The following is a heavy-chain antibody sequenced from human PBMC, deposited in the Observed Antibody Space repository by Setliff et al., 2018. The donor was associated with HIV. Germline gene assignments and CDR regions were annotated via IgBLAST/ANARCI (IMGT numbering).Heavy chain of an antibody. Sequence: PSETLSLTCTVSGDSVNDRSYFWGWIRQPPGKGLEWIGTFYYNGDSRYNPSLKGRFTISRDNAKNSLYLQMSSLRVDDTAVYYCARISSAWYLVDYWGQGTLVTVSS. J-gene: IGHJ4*02. V-gene: IGHV4-39*01. D-gene: IGHD6-13*01. CDR2: FYYNGDS. CDR3: ARISSAWYLVDY. CDR1: GDSVNDRSYF.